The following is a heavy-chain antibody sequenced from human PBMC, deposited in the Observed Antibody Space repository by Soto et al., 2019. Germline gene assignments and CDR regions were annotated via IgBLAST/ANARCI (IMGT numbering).Heavy chain of an antibody. Sequence: SETLSLTCTVSGGSLSPNSWSWIRQPPGKGLEWIGYIYHSGNTYYNPSLKSRVTISVDRSKNQFSLKLSSVTAADTAVYYCARVPDRWGQGTLVTVSS. CDR3: ARVPDR. CDR1: GGSLSPNS. J-gene: IGHJ5*02. D-gene: IGHD2-2*01. V-gene: IGHV4-59*12. CDR2: IYHSGNT.